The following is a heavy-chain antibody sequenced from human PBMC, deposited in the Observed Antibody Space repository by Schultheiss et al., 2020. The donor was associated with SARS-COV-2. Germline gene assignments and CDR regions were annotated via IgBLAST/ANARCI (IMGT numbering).Heavy chain of an antibody. J-gene: IGHJ4*02. CDR1: GFTFSSYG. CDR3: ARDYGDYLDY. CDR2: ISSSSSYI. D-gene: IGHD4-17*01. Sequence: GGSLRLSCAASGFTFSSYGMHWVRQAPGKGLEWVSSISSSSSYIYYADSVKGRFTISRDNAKNSLYLQMNSLRAEDTAVYYCARDYGDYLDYWGQGTLVTVSS. V-gene: IGHV3-21*01.